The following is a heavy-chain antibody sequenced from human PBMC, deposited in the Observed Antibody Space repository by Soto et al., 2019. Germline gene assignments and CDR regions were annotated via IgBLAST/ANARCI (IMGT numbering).Heavy chain of an antibody. J-gene: IGHJ6*02. D-gene: IGHD3-3*01. CDR1: GFTVSSNY. Sequence: QPGGSLRLSCSASGFTVSSNYMSWVRQAPGKGLEWVSVIYSGGSTYYADSVKGRFTISRDNSKNTLYLQMNSLRAEDTAVYYCARAYDFWSGYFPRTYYYYGMDVWGQGTTVTVSS. V-gene: IGHV3-53*01. CDR2: IYSGGST. CDR3: ARAYDFWSGYFPRTYYYYGMDV.